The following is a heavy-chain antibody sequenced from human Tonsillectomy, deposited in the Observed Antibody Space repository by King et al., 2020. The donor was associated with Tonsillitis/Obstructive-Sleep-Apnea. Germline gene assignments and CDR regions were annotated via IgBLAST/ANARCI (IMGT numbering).Heavy chain of an antibody. D-gene: IGHD6-19*01. V-gene: IGHV1-24*01. CDR1: GYTLTELP. CDR2: FDPEDAET. J-gene: IGHJ3*02. CDR3: ATDRGSVWFIDAFDI. Sequence: QLVQSGAEVKKPGASVKVSCKVSGYTLTELPLHWVRQAPGKGLEWMGGFDPEDAETVYAQKFQGRVTMTEDTSTDKAYMELSSLRSEDTAVYYCATDRGSVWFIDAFDIWGQGTMVTVSS.